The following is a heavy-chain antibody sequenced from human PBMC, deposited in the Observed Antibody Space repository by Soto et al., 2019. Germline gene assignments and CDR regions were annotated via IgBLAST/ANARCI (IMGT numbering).Heavy chain of an antibody. J-gene: IGHJ4*02. D-gene: IGHD3-10*01. CDR3: AGGGGYGSGSYYPHYFDY. V-gene: IGHV1-46*03. CDR2: INPSGGST. CDR1: GYTFTSYY. Sequence: QVQLVQSGAEVKKPGASVKVSCKASGYTFTSYYMHWVRQAPGQGLEWMGIINPSGGSTSYAQKFQGRVTMTRDTSTSTVYMELSSLRSEDTAVYYCAGGGGYGSGSYYPHYFDYWGQGTLVTVSS.